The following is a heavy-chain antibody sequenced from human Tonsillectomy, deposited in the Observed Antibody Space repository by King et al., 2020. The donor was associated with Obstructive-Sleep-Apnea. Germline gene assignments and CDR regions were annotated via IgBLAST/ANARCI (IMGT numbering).Heavy chain of an antibody. Sequence: VQVVESGGGLVQPGGSLRLSCAASGLTFYNHGMNWVRQAPGKGLEWVSYISSSSTIIHYADSVKGRFTISRDNAKNSVYLQMNSLRVEDTAVYYCASPLVTAIMNYWGQGTLVTVSS. J-gene: IGHJ4*02. CDR1: GLTFYNHG. CDR3: ASPLVTAIMNY. D-gene: IGHD2-21*02. V-gene: IGHV3-48*04. CDR2: ISSSSTII.